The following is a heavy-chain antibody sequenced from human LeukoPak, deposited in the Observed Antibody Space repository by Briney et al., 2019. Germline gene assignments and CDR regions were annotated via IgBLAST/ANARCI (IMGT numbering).Heavy chain of an antibody. CDR1: GFTFSSYG. J-gene: IGHJ4*02. Sequence: GGSLRLSCAASGFTFSSYGMHWVRQAPGKGLEWVAFIRYDGSNKYYADSVKGRFTISRDNSKNTLYLQMNSLRAEDTAVYYCAKDRTVTPGYFDYWGQGTLVTVSS. V-gene: IGHV3-30*02. CDR2: IRYDGSNK. CDR3: AKDRTVTPGYFDY. D-gene: IGHD4-17*01.